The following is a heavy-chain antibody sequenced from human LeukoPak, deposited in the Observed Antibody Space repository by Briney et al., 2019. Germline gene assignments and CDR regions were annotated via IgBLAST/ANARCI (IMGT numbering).Heavy chain of an antibody. V-gene: IGHV1-18*01. CDR1: GYTFTSYG. CDR2: ISAYNGNT. Sequence: ASVKVSCKASGYTFTSYGISWVRQAPGQGLEWMGWISAYNGNTNYAQKLQGRVTMTTDTSTSTAYMELRSLRSDDTAVYYCARIVGAFGGGPDNWFDPWGQGTPVTVSS. CDR3: ARIVGAFGGGPDNWFDP. D-gene: IGHD1-26*01. J-gene: IGHJ5*02.